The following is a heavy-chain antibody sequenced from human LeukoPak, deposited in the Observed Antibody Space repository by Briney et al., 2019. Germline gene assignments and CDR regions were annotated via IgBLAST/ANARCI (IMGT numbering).Heavy chain of an antibody. Sequence: GGSLRLSCAASGFTFSSYAMSWVRQAPGKGLEWVSAISGSGGSTYYADSVKGRLTISRDNSKNTLYLQMNSLRAEDTAVYYCAKEAGATDEYYYYYGMDVWGQGTTVTVSS. CDR1: GFTFSSYA. J-gene: IGHJ6*02. V-gene: IGHV3-23*01. CDR3: AKEAGATDEYYYYYGMDV. D-gene: IGHD1-26*01. CDR2: ISGSGGST.